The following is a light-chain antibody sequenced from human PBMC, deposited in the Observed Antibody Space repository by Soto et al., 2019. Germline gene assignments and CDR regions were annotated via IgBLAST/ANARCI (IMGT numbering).Light chain of an antibody. J-gene: IGKJ4*01. CDR2: GAS. Sequence: EVVMTQSPATLSVSLGDRATLSCRASQSVSSNLAWYQQKPGQGPRLLIYGASTRATGILARFSGSGSGTEFTLTISSLQSEDFSVYSCQQYNNWPLTFGGGTKVEIK. CDR1: QSVSSN. CDR3: QQYNNWPLT. V-gene: IGKV3-15*01.